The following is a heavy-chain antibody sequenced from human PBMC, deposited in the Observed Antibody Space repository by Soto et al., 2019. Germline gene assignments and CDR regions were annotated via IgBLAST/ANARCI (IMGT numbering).Heavy chain of an antibody. D-gene: IGHD4-17*01. CDR3: TTAPEYGDYWVVAFDI. Sequence: PGGSLRLSCAASGFTFSNAWMSWVRQAPGKGLEWVGRIKSKTDGGTTDYAAPVKGRFTISRDDSKNTLYLQMNSLKTEDTAVYYCTTAPEYGDYWVVAFDIWGQGTMVTVSS. V-gene: IGHV3-15*01. CDR1: GFTFSNAW. J-gene: IGHJ3*02. CDR2: IKSKTDGGTT.